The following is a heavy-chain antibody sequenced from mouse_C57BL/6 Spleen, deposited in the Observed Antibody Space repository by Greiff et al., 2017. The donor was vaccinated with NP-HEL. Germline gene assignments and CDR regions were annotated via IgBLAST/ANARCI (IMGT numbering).Heavy chain of an antibody. J-gene: IGHJ1*03. Sequence: EVQVVESGGGLVKPGGSLKLSCAASGFTFSDYGMHWVRQAPEKGLEWVAYISSGSSTIYYADTVKGRFTISRDNAKNTLFLQMTSLRSEDTAMYYCARGPLITTVVGWYFDVWGTGTTVTVSS. CDR2: ISSGSSTI. CDR1: GFTFSDYG. CDR3: ARGPLITTVVGWYFDV. V-gene: IGHV5-17*01. D-gene: IGHD1-1*01.